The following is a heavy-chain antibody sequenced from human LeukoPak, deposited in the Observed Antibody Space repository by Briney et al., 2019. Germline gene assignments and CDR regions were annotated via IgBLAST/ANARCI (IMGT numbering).Heavy chain of an antibody. D-gene: IGHD5-18*01. CDR1: GGSFEHYF. Sequence: PETLSLTCTVSGGSFEHYFWSWIRQPPGKALEFLGYVYYTGSTDYSPSLKSRLTISADTAKNQFSLKLRSVTAADTAVYYCASHRRSHGAEYWGQGTLVTVSS. V-gene: IGHV4-59*01. CDR2: VYYTGST. J-gene: IGHJ4*02. CDR3: ASHRRSHGAEY.